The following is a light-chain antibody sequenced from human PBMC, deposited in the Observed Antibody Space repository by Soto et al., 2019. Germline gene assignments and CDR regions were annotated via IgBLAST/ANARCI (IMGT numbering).Light chain of an antibody. J-gene: IGKJ1*01. CDR3: QADHKWPLT. Sequence: EIMMTQSPGTLSASPGERATLSCRASQSVSSNLAWYQQKPGQAPRLLIYAVSTRATGIPARFSGIGSGKEFTLTISSLQTEDVAGYECQADHKWPLTFGQGTKVEIK. CDR2: AVS. V-gene: IGKV3-15*01. CDR1: QSVSSN.